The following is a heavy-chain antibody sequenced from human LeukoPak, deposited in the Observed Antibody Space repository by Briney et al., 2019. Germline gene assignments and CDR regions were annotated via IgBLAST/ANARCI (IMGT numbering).Heavy chain of an antibody. Sequence: GASVRVSCKAFRYTFSTYSISGGRQAPGQGREWLVWISGYNGSTDYAQKLQGRVTMITDTATSRAYMELRSLRSDDTAVYYCATQYSSGWYMDYWGQGTLVTVSS. J-gene: IGHJ4*02. V-gene: IGHV1-18*01. CDR2: ISGYNGST. CDR1: RYTFSTYS. D-gene: IGHD6-19*01. CDR3: ATQYSSGWYMDY.